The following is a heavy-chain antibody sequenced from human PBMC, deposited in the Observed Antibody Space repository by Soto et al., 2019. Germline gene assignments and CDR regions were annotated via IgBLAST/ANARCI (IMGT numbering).Heavy chain of an antibody. CDR1: GLPFSSHT. Sequence: EVQLVESGGGLVKPGGSLRLSCAASGLPFSSHTMNWVRQAPGMRLEWVSSISSSGSDMYYADSVKGRFTISRDNAKNSLYLQMNSLRAEDTAVYYCAIQAGLDVWGQGTTVTVSS. V-gene: IGHV3-21*02. CDR2: ISSSGSDM. J-gene: IGHJ6*02. CDR3: AIQAGLDV. D-gene: IGHD1-1*01.